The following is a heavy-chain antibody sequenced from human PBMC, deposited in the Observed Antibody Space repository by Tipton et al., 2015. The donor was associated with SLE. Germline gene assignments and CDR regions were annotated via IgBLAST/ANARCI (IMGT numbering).Heavy chain of an antibody. Sequence: TLSLTCAVYGGSFSGYYWSWIRQPPGKGLEWIGEISHSGSTNYNPSLKSRVTISLDTSKNQFSLKLRSVTAADTAVYYCARSWPRDYYYYYGMDVWGQGTTVTVSS. CDR1: GGSFSGYY. CDR3: ARSWPRDYYYYYGMDV. D-gene: IGHD5-24*01. CDR2: ISHSGST. J-gene: IGHJ6*01. V-gene: IGHV4-34*01.